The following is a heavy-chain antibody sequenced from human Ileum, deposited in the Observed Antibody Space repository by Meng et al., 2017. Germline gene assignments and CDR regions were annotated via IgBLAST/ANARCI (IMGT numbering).Heavy chain of an antibody. D-gene: IGHD3-3*01. CDR1: GGSISRGDYY. CDR3: ARENTIFGVVWGSWFDP. CDR2: IYYSGST. V-gene: IGHV4-30-4*01. Sequence: QMQLQESGPGLVKPSGTLSLTCGVSGGSISRGDYYWSWIRQPPGKGLEWIGYIYYSGSTYYNPSLKSRVTISVDTSKNQFSLKLSSVTAADTAVYYCARENTIFGVVWGSWFDPWGQGTLVTVSS. J-gene: IGHJ5*02.